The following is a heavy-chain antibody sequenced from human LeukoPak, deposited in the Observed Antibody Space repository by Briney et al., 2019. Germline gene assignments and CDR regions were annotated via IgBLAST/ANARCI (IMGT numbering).Heavy chain of an antibody. V-gene: IGHV3-30*03. CDR3: ARERFGETDDAFDI. J-gene: IGHJ3*02. CDR2: ISYDGSNK. Sequence: PGGSLRLSCAASGFTFSSYGMHWVRQAPGKGLEWVAVISYDGSNKYYADSVKGRFTISRDNSKNTLYLQMNSLRAEDTAVYYCARERFGETDDAFDIWGQGTMVTVSS. CDR1: GFTFSSYG. D-gene: IGHD3-10*01.